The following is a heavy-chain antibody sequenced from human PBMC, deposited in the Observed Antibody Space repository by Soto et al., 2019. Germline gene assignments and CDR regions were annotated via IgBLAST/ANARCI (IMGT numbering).Heavy chain of an antibody. D-gene: IGHD4-17*01. Sequence: QVQLQESGPGLVKPSETLSLTCTVSGGSISSYYWSWIRQPPGKGLEWIGYIYYSGSTNYNPSLKSRVTISVDTSKNQFSLKLSSVTAADTAVYYCARDHGDYGKNEAFDIWGQGTMDTVSS. CDR2: IYYSGST. V-gene: IGHV4-59*01. J-gene: IGHJ3*02. CDR3: ARDHGDYGKNEAFDI. CDR1: GGSISSYY.